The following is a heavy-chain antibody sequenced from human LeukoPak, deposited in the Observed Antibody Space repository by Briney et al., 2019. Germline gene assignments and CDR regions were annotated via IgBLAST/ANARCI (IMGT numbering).Heavy chain of an antibody. CDR3: ARKLVLRYSRGYFDY. Sequence: ASETLSLTCAVYGGSFSGYYWSWIRQPPGKGLEWIGEINHSGSTNYNPSLKSRVTISVDTSKNQFSLKLSSVTAADTAVYYCARKLVLRYSRGYFDYWGQGTLVTVSS. D-gene: IGHD3-9*01. CDR1: GGSFSGYY. V-gene: IGHV4-34*01. CDR2: INHSGST. J-gene: IGHJ4*02.